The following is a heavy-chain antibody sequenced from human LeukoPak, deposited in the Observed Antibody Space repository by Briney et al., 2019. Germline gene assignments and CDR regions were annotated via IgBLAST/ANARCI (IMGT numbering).Heavy chain of an antibody. Sequence: GASVNVSCKASGYTFTGYYMHWVRQAPGQGLEWMGWISAYNGNTNYAQKLQGRVTMTTDTSTSTAYMELRSLRSDDTAVYYCARHYGDYSVVDPWGQGTLVTVSS. V-gene: IGHV1-18*04. J-gene: IGHJ5*02. CDR1: GYTFTGYY. D-gene: IGHD4-17*01. CDR2: ISAYNGNT. CDR3: ARHYGDYSVVDP.